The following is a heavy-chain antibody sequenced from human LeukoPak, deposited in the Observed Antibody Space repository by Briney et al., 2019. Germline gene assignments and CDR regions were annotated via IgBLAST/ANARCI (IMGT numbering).Heavy chain of an antibody. CDR1: GFTFSNYG. D-gene: IGHD6-19*01. V-gene: IGHV3-30*18. CDR2: IAYDGSNE. Sequence: GRSLRLSCAASGFTFSNYGMHWVRQAPGKGLEWVAVIAYDGSNEYYAEFVKGRFTISRDNSKNMLYLQMYSLRAEDTAVYFCAKDQGIAVAGTDDAFDIWGQGTRVTVSS. J-gene: IGHJ3*02. CDR3: AKDQGIAVAGTDDAFDI.